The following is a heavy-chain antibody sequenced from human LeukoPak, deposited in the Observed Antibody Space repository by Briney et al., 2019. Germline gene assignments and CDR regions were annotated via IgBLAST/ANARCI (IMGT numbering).Heavy chain of an antibody. Sequence: GGSLRLSCTASGSPFSASAMCWHRQPPSYGLKRVGFIRSKAYGGTTEYAASVKGRFTISRDDSKSIAYLQMNSLKTEDTAVYYCTRDLLRDYYDSSCYYPFDYWGQGTLVTVSS. V-gene: IGHV3-49*03. D-gene: IGHD3-22*01. CDR2: IRSKAYGGTT. CDR1: GSPFSASA. J-gene: IGHJ4*02. CDR3: TRDLLRDYYDSSCYYPFDY.